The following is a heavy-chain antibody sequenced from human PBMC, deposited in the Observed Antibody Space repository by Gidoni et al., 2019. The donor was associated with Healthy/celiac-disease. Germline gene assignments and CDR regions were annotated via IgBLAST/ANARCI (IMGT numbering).Heavy chain of an antibody. CDR2: IYYSGST. Sequence: HPGKGLEWIGYIYYSGSTYYNPSLKSRVTISVDTSKNQYSLKLSSVTAADTAVYYLAREPYCSGGSCYGAGMDVWGQGTTVTVSS. D-gene: IGHD2-15*01. J-gene: IGHJ6*02. CDR3: AREPYCSGGSCYGAGMDV. V-gene: IGHV4-31*02.